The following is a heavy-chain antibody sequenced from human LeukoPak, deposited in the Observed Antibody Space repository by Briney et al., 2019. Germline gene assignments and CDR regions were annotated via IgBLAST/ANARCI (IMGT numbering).Heavy chain of an antibody. D-gene: IGHD3-3*01. Sequence: GRSLRLSCAASGFTFSSYAMHWVRQAPGKGLEWVAVISYDGSNKYYADSVKGRFTISRDNSKNTLYLQMNSLRAEDTAVYYCAKGGRRYTNYEYFDYWGQGTLVTVSS. CDR1: GFTFSSYA. CDR2: ISYDGSNK. V-gene: IGHV3-30*04. J-gene: IGHJ4*02. CDR3: AKGGRRYTNYEYFDY.